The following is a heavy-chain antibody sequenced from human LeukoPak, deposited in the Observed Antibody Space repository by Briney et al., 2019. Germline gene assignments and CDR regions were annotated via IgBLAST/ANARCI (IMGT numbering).Heavy chain of an antibody. CDR2: IYTSGST. CDR1: GGSLSSYY. J-gene: IGHJ4*02. V-gene: IGHV4-4*07. CDR3: ARVSSWSGFDY. D-gene: IGHD6-13*01. Sequence: SETLSLTCTVSGGSLSSYYWSWIRQPAGKGLEWIGRIYTSGSTNYNPSLKSRVTMSVDTSKNQFSLKLSPVTAADTAVYYCARVSSWSGFDYWGQGTLVTVSS.